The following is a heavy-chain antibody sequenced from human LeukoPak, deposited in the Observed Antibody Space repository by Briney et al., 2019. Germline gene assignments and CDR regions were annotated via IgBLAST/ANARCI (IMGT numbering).Heavy chain of an antibody. Sequence: SETLSLTCAVYGGSFSGYYWSWIRQPPGKGLEWIGEINHSGSTNYNPSLKSRVTISVATSKNQFSLKLSSVTAADTAVYYCARGLPLYGSGSHSDYWGQGTLVTVSS. V-gene: IGHV4-34*01. J-gene: IGHJ4*02. CDR2: INHSGST. D-gene: IGHD3-10*01. CDR3: ARGLPLYGSGSHSDY. CDR1: GGSFSGYY.